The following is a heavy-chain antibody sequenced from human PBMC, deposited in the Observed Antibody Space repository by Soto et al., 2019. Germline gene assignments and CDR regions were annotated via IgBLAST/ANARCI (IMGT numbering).Heavy chain of an antibody. CDR3: ARSRTGGSFFQPFDY. V-gene: IGHV3-30*03. CDR2: ISHDERTQ. Sequence: QEQLVESGGGVVQPGTSLRLSCAASGFIFDSYGIHWVRQAPGKGLEWVAVISHDERTQFYADSVKGRFTISRDNSKNTVYLQMSSLRAEETAVYYWARSRTGGSFFQPFDYWGQGTLVTFSS. CDR1: GFIFDSYG. D-gene: IGHD2-8*02. J-gene: IGHJ4*02.